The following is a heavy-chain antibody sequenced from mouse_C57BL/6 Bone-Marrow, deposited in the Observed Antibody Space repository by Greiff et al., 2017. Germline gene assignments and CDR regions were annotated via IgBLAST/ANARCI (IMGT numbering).Heavy chain of an antibody. CDR2: ISDGGSYT. CDR1: GFTFSSYA. Sequence: EVQRVESGGGLVKPGGSLKLSCAASGFTFSSYAMSWVRQTPEKRLEWVATISDGGSYTYYPDNVKGRFTISRDNAKNNLYLQMSALKSEDTAMYYCARERLVRHRYAMDYWGQGTSVTVSS. J-gene: IGHJ4*01. CDR3: ARERLVRHRYAMDY. D-gene: IGHD1-2*01. V-gene: IGHV5-4*01.